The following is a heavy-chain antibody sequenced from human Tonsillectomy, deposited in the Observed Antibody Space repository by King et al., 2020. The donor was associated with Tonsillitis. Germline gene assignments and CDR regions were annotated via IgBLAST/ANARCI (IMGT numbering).Heavy chain of an antibody. CDR3: ARTLLPAERGAFDI. CDR2: IHGGGST. V-gene: IGHV4-4*07. Sequence: VQLQESGPGLVKPSENLSLICTVPGGSISNYYWSWIRQPAGKGLAWIGRIHGGGSTDYNPSLRSRVTMSVDTYKNQFSLKLSSVTAADTATYYCARTLLPAERGAFDIWGQGTMVSVSS. J-gene: IGHJ3*02. D-gene: IGHD3-22*01. CDR1: GGSISNYY.